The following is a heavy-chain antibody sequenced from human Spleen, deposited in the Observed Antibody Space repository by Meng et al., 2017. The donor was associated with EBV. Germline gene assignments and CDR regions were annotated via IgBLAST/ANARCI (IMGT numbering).Heavy chain of an antibody. CDR2: IYHSGST. J-gene: IGHJ4*02. CDR3: ARGYCHTASCRQD. V-gene: IGHV4-4*02. CDR1: EHTFTADQR. D-gene: IGHD2-2*01. Sequence: QRQQSGPDMKKPSATVYLTCEVSEHTFTADQRCRWRHPPRGKRVEWSGKIYHSGSTNYNQSFKRRVTILVDKSENKFYLKLSSVSAEDTAVYYCARGYCHTASCRQDWGQGTLVTVSS.